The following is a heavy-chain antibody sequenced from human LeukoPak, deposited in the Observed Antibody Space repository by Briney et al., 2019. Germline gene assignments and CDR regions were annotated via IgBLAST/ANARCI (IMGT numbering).Heavy chain of an antibody. Sequence: GGSLRLSCAGSGFTFSGDAMNWVRQAPGKGLEWVSSIKSRSTHTAYADSVKGRFTISRDNGNNSLYLQMNSLGVDDTAIYFCARGGGSFSYWGQGVRVTVSS. CDR2: IKSRSTHT. D-gene: IGHD2-15*01. V-gene: IGHV3-21*01. CDR1: GFTFSGDA. CDR3: ARGGGSFSY. J-gene: IGHJ4*02.